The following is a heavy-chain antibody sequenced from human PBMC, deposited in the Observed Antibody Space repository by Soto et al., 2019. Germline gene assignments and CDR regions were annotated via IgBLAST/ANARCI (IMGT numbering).Heavy chain of an antibody. V-gene: IGHV1-2*04. CDR3: ARSITGTTGGGCDY. Sequence: ASVKVSCKASGYTFTGYYMHWVRQAPGQGLEWMGWINPNSGGTNYAQKFQGWVTMTRDTSISTAYMELGRLRSDDTAVYYCARSITGTTGGGCDYWGQGTLVTVSS. D-gene: IGHD1-7*01. CDR2: INPNSGGT. CDR1: GYTFTGYY. J-gene: IGHJ4*02.